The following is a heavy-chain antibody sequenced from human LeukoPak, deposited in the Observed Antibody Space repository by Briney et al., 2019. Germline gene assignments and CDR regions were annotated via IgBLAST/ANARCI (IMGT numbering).Heavy chain of an antibody. J-gene: IGHJ4*02. Sequence: GGSPRLSCAASGFTFSSYGMHWVRQAPGKGLEWVAVISYDGSNKYYADSVKGRFTISRDNSKNTLYLQMNSLRAEDTAVYYCAKYYYDSSGCFVYWGQGTLVTVSS. V-gene: IGHV3-30*18. CDR3: AKYYYDSSGCFVY. CDR1: GFTFSSYG. D-gene: IGHD3-22*01. CDR2: ISYDGSNK.